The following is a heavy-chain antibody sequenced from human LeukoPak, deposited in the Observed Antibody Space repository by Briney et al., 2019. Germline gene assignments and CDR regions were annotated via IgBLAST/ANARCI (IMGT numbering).Heavy chain of an antibody. D-gene: IGHD3-10*01. J-gene: IGHJ4*02. Sequence: SETLSLTCIISGGSISSYYWSWIRQPAGKGLEWIGRIYTSGSTNYNPSLKSRVTMSVDTSKNQFSLKLSSVTAADTAVYYCARDQSGSGRPLDSWGQGTLVTVSS. CDR3: ARDQSGSGRPLDS. CDR1: GGSISSYY. V-gene: IGHV4-4*07. CDR2: IYTSGST.